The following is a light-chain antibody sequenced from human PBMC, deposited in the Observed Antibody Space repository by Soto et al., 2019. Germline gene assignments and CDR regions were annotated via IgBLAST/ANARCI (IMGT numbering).Light chain of an antibody. CDR1: QSVSWW. CDR3: QQHYTYTWT. CDR2: DAS. V-gene: IGKV1-5*01. J-gene: IGKJ1*01. Sequence: DIQMTQSPSTLPASVGDRVTITCRASQSVSWWLAWYQQKPGKGPKLLIYDASSLQSGVPSRFSGSGSETQFTLTISSLQPEDFATYYCQQHYTYTWTFGQGTKVDI.